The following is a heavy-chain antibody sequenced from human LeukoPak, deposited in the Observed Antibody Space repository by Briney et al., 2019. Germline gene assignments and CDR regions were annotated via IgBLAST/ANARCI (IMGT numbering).Heavy chain of an antibody. Sequence: PGGSLRLSCAASGFTFSDYEMKWVRQSPAKGLEWVSNISRNGGNKYYAGSVKGRFTISRDNAKNSLYLQMNSLRAEDTGVYFCPKLAVASADSWGQGTLVTVSS. CDR3: PKLAVASADS. V-gene: IGHV3-48*03. CDR1: GFTFSDYE. J-gene: IGHJ4*02. CDR2: ISRNGGNK. D-gene: IGHD6-19*01.